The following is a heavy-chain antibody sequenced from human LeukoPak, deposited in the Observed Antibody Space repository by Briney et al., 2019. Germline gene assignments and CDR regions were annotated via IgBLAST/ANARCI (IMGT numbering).Heavy chain of an antibody. Sequence: PGGSLRLSCAASGFTFNRYVMHWVRLPPGKGLDWVAFISSGGSETYYADSVKGRFTISRDNAKNSLYLQMNSLRAEDTAVYYCARDLRATTSPGSPQYWGQGTLVTVSS. D-gene: IGHD1-1*01. CDR3: ARDLRATTSPGSPQY. V-gene: IGHV3-30*12. J-gene: IGHJ4*02. CDR1: GFTFNRYV. CDR2: ISSGGSET.